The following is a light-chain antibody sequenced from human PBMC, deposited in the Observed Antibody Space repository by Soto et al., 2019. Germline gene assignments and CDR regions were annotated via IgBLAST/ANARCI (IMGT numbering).Light chain of an antibody. CDR1: SSDVGGYDY. J-gene: IGLJ2*01. CDR3: SSYTSSSTKV. V-gene: IGLV2-14*01. CDR2: GVS. Sequence: QSVLTQPASVSGSPGQSITISCTGTSSDVGGYDYVSWYQQYPGKAPKVMIYGVSNRPSGVSDRFSGSKSGNTASLTISGLQAEDGADYYCSSYTSSSTKVFGGGTKLTVL.